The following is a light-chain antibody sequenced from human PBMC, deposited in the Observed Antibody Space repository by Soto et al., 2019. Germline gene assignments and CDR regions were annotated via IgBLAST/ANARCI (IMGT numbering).Light chain of an antibody. CDR1: QSVGGN. V-gene: IGKV3-15*01. CDR3: QQYNNWPLYT. J-gene: IGKJ2*01. CDR2: DAS. Sequence: EIVMTQSPATLSLSPGERATLSCRSSQSVGGNLAWYQQRPGRAPRLLLYDASTRATDIPARFSGSGSGTEFTLTISSLQSDDFALYYCQQYNNWPLYTFGQGTKLEIK.